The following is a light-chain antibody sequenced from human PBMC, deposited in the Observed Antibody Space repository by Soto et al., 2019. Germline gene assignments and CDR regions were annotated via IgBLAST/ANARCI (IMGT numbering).Light chain of an antibody. CDR3: QQYNHYSSNT. CDR2: DAS. CDR1: QRIGRW. V-gene: IGKV1-5*01. Sequence: DIQMTQSPSTLSASVGDSVTITCRASQRIGRWLAWYQQKPGKAPKLLIYDASTLQSGVPSRFSGSGSGTEFTLNITSLQADDFATYYCQQYNHYSSNTFCRATKLEI. J-gene: IGKJ2*01.